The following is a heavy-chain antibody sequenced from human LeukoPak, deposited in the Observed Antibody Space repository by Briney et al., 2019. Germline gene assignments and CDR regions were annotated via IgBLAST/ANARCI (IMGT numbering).Heavy chain of an antibody. CDR3: ARSRATYAFDI. CDR1: GFTFSGYS. V-gene: IGHV3-48*01. J-gene: IGHJ3*02. Sequence: PGGSLRLSSTASGFTFSGYSMNWVRQAPGKGLEWVSYISSSGSTIYYADSVKGQFTISRDNAMNSLYLQMNSLRAEDTAVYYCARSRATYAFDIWGQGTMVTVSS. CDR2: ISSSGSTI. D-gene: IGHD5-12*01.